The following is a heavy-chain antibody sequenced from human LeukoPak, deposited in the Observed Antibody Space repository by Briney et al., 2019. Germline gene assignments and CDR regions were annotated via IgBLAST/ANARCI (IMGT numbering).Heavy chain of an antibody. J-gene: IGHJ4*02. CDR2: IYSGGST. CDR1: GFTVNSNY. V-gene: IGHV3-53*01. D-gene: IGHD3-10*01. Sequence: GGSLRLSCAASGFTVNSNYMSWVRQAPGKGLEWVSVIYSGGSTSYADSVKGRFTISRDNAKNSLYLQMNSLRAEDTAVYYCSFSMVRGVIGTYYFDYWGQGTLVTVSS. CDR3: SFSMVRGVIGTYYFDY.